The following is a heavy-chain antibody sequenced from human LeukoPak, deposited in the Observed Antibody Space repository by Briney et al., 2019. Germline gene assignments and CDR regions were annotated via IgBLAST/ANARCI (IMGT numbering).Heavy chain of an antibody. CDR1: GFTFSDYE. V-gene: IGHV3-48*03. CDR2: IGRGGGIK. Sequence: GGSLRLSCAASGFTFSDYEMSWVRQAPGKGLEWVSYIGRGGGIKYYADSVKGRFTISRDNAKNSLYLQMNRLRVEDTAIYYCVRTTPGINGIEFDFWGQGTRVTVSS. J-gene: IGHJ4*02. CDR3: VRTTPGINGIEFDF. D-gene: IGHD1-20*01.